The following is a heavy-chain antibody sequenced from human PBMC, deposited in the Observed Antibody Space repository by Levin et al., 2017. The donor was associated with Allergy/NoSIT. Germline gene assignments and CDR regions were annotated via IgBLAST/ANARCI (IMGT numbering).Heavy chain of an antibody. V-gene: IGHV3-30*18. CDR2: IVFDGNDQ. J-gene: IGHJ3*01. D-gene: IGHD2-15*01. CDR3: AKRGYCSGNTCQSHDAIDV. CDR1: GFQFSLYG. Sequence: LSLTCAASGFQFSLYGMHWVRQAPGKGLEWVALIVFDGNDQYYADSVKGRFTISRDTSKNTLYLQMSSLRENDTAIYYCAKRGYCSGNTCQSHDAIDVWGQGTLVIVSS.